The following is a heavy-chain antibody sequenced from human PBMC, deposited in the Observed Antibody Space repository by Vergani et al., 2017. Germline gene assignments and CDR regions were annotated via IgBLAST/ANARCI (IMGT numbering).Heavy chain of an antibody. CDR3: ARRIAAAWDY. Sequence: QVQLQQWGAGLLKPSETLSLTCAVYGGSFSGYYWSWIRQPPGKGLEWIGEINHSGSTYYNPSLKSRVTISVDTSKNQFSLKLSSVTAADTAVYYCARRIAAAWDYWGQGTLVTVSS. J-gene: IGHJ4*02. CDR2: INHSGST. CDR1: GGSFSGYY. D-gene: IGHD6-13*01. V-gene: IGHV4-34*01.